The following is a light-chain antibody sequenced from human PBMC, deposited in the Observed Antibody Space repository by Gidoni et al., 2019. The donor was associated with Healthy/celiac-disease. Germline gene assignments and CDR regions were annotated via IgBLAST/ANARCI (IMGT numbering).Light chain of an antibody. V-gene: IGLV2-14*01. Sequence: QSALTQPASVSGSPRQAITSSCTGTSSDVGGYNYVSWYQQHPGKAPKLMIYDVSNRPLVVSNRFSGSKSVNTASLTISGLQAEDEADYYCSTYTSSSTWVFGGGTKLTVL. CDR1: SSDVGGYNY. CDR2: DVS. CDR3: STYTSSSTWV. J-gene: IGLJ3*02.